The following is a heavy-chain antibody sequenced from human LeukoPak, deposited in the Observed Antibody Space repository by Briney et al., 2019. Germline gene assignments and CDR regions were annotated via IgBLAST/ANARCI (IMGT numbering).Heavy chain of an antibody. D-gene: IGHD1-26*01. J-gene: IGHJ3*02. CDR2: IYYSGST. CDR3: AGDQGGSAHRHAFDI. Sequence: SETLSLTCTVSGGSVSSDSYYWSWIRQPPGKGLEWIGYIYYSGSTNYNPSLKSRLTISVDTSKNQFSLNLSSMTAADTAVYYCAGDQGGSAHRHAFDIWGQGTLVTVSS. V-gene: IGHV4-61*01. CDR1: GGSVSSDSYY.